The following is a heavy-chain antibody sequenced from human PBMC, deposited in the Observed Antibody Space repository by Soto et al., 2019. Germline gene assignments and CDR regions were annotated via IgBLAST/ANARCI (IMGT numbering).Heavy chain of an antibody. V-gene: IGHV4-39*01. CDR3: ARLVVVAPVANV. CDR1: GGSVSYNSYY. CDR2: IFYTGTT. D-gene: IGHD2-21*01. J-gene: IGHJ4*02. Sequence: TSETLSLTCSVSGGSVSYNSYYWGWIRQPPGKGLEWVGGIFYTGTTYYNPSLKDRLSISVDTSKNSFSLNLTSVTAADTAVYFCARLVVVAPVANVWGQGALVTAPQ.